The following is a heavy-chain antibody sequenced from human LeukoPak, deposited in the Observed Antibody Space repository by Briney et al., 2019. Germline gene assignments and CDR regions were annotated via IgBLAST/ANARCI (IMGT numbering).Heavy chain of an antibody. CDR1: GGTFSSYA. CDR2: IIPIFGTA. Sequence: GASVKVSCKASGGTFSSYAISWVRQAPGQGLEWMGGIIPIFGTANYAQKFQGRVTITADESTSTAYMELSSLRSEDTAVYYCAREGAVALKYFDIWGQGTLVTVSS. CDR3: AREGAVALKYFDI. V-gene: IGHV1-69*13. D-gene: IGHD6-19*01. J-gene: IGHJ4*02.